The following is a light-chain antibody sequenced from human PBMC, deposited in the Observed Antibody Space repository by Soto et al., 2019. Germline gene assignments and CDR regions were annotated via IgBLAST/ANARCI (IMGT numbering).Light chain of an antibody. Sequence: DIVMTQSPSTLSASVGDRVTLTCRASQAPSGFLAWFQQKPGQAPKLLIYGASNLQTGVPRRFSGSQTGTDFTLTISGLEPEDYAAYYCLQYDSYLCSFGQGTKVDIK. J-gene: IGKJ1*01. CDR3: LQYDSYLCS. CDR2: GAS. V-gene: IGKV1-5*01. CDR1: QAPSGF.